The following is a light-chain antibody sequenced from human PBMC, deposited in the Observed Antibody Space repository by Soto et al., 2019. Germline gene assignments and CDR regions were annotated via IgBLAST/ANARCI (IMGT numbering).Light chain of an antibody. J-gene: IGLJ1*01. CDR1: SGHGSYI. CDR2: LEGIGSY. V-gene: IGLV4-60*02. CDR3: ATWDSNTYV. Sequence: QLVLTQSSSASDSLGSSVKLTCTLSSGHGSYIIAWHQQQPGTAPRSLMKLEGIGSYNQGSGVPDRFSGSSSRADRYLTTANLPFEEAADYYCATWDSNTYVFGTGTKLTVL.